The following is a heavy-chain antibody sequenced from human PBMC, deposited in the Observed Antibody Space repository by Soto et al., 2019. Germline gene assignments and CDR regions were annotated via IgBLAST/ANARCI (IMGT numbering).Heavy chain of an antibody. J-gene: IGHJ6*03. CDR3: ARRVTISYYMDV. CDR1: GGSFSDYY. CDR2: IYHSGSI. Sequence: PSETLSLTCAVYGGSFSDYYWSWIRQPPGKGLEWIGEIYHSGSINYNPSLKSRITISVDTSKKQFSLRLSSVTAADTAVYYCARRVTISYYMDVWGKGTTVTVSS. D-gene: IGHD1-1*01. V-gene: IGHV4-34*01.